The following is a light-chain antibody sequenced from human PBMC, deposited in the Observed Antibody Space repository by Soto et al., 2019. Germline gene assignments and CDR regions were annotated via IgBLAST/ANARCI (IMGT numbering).Light chain of an antibody. Sequence: QSALTQPASVSGSPGQSITISCTGTSSDVGGYNYVPWYQQHPGTAPKLMIYEVSNRPSGVSNRFSGSKSGNTASLTISGLQAEDEADYYCSSYTSTSTLVFGTGTKVTVL. CDR2: EVS. CDR3: SSYTSTSTLV. CDR1: SSDVGGYNY. V-gene: IGLV2-14*01. J-gene: IGLJ1*01.